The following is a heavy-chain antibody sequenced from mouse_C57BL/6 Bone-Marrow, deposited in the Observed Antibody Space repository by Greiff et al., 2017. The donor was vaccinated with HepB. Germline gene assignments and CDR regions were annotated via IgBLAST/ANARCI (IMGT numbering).Heavy chain of an antibody. CDR1: GYSITSGYY. D-gene: IGHD2-5*01. CDR2: ISYDGSN. J-gene: IGHJ2*01. Sequence: EVHLVESGPGLVKPSQSLSLTCSVTGYSITSGYYWNWIRQFPGNKLEWMGYISYDGSNNYNPSLKNRISITRDTSKNQFFLKWNSVTTEDTATYYCAREDYSNYVDYWGQGTTLTVSS. V-gene: IGHV3-6*01. CDR3: AREDYSNYVDY.